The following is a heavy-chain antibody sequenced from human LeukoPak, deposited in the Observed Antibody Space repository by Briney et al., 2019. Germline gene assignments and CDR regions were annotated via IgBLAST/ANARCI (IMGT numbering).Heavy chain of an antibody. CDR1: GFTFRKYN. J-gene: IGHJ4*02. Sequence: GGSLRLSCAASGFTFRKYNMNWVRQAPGKGLEWVSAISSSSSYIYYADSVKGRFTISRDNAKNSLYLQMNSLRAEDMAVYYCASPYSSRWYELCYWGQGTLVTVSS. CDR2: ISSSSSYI. V-gene: IGHV3-21*01. D-gene: IGHD6-13*01. CDR3: ASPYSSRWYELCY.